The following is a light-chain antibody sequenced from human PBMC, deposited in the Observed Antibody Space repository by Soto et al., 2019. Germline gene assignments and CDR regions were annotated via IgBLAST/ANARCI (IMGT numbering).Light chain of an antibody. CDR1: SSDIGGYNY. V-gene: IGLV2-14*01. J-gene: IGLJ2*01. CDR2: GVS. CDR3: SSYKTSSNVGV. Sequence: QSALTQPASVSGSPGQPITISCTGTSSDIGGYNYVSWYQQYPGTAPKLMIFGVSDRPSGVSNRFSGSKSGTTASLTISGLQAEDEADYYCSSYKTSSNVGVFGGGTKLTVL.